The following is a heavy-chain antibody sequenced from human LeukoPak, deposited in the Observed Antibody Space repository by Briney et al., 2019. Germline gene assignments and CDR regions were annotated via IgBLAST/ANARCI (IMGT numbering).Heavy chain of an antibody. CDR3: ARDGRRDGYKTFDY. CDR1: GFTFSSYA. Sequence: PGGSLRLSCAASGFTFSSYAMHWVRQAPGKGPEWVAVISYDGSNKYYADSVKGRFTISRDNSKNTLYLQMNSLRAEDTAVYYCARDGRRDGYKTFDYWGQGTLVTASS. J-gene: IGHJ4*02. V-gene: IGHV3-30-3*01. CDR2: ISYDGSNK. D-gene: IGHD5-24*01.